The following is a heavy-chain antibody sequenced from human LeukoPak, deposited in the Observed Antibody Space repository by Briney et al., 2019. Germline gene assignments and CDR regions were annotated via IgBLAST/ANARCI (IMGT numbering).Heavy chain of an antibody. CDR3: AREAGIAVAADY. CDR2: IYYSGST. D-gene: IGHD6-19*01. J-gene: IGHJ4*02. V-gene: IGHV4-59*01. CDR1: GGSISSYY. Sequence: SETLSLTCTVSGGSISSYYWSWIRQPPGKGLEWIGYIYYSGSTNYNPSLKSRVTISVDTSKNQFSLKLSSVTAADTAVYYCAREAGIAVAADYWGQGTLVTVSS.